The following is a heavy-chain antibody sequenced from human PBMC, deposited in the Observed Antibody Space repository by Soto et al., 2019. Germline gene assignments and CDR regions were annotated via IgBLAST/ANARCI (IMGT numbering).Heavy chain of an antibody. CDR3: ARDQADIVAGGMDV. CDR2: IIPIFGTA. Sequence: GASVKVSCKASGGTFSSYAISWVRQAPGQGLEWMGGIIPIFGTANYAQKFQGRVTITADESTSTAYMELSSLRSEDTAVYYRARDQADIVAGGMDVWGQGTTVTVSS. V-gene: IGHV1-69*13. J-gene: IGHJ6*02. CDR1: GGTFSSYA. D-gene: IGHD5-12*01.